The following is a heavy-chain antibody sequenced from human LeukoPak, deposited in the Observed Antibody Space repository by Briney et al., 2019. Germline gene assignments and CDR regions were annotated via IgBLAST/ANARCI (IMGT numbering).Heavy chain of an antibody. Sequence: PGGSLRLSCAASGFNFNSYGMNWVRQAPGKGLEWLSYIGVRSTTKHYADSVQGRFTISRDNAKNTLYLQMNSLRAEDTAVYYCARGGLTPDYWGQGTLVTVSS. CDR1: GFNFNSYG. D-gene: IGHD3-9*01. J-gene: IGHJ4*02. CDR2: IGVRSTTK. V-gene: IGHV3-48*04. CDR3: ARGGLTPDY.